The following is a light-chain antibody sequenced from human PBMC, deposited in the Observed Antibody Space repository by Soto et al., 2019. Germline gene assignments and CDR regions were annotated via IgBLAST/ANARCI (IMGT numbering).Light chain of an antibody. CDR2: AAS. V-gene: IGKV1-39*01. J-gene: IGKJ1*01. CDR3: QQSYTTPPT. Sequence: DIQMTQSPSSLSASVGDRVTITCRASQSINSYLNWYQQKPGKAPKLLIYAASSLQSGVPSRFSGSGAGTDFTLTFSSLQPEDFATYYCQQSYTTPPTFGQGTEVEIK. CDR1: QSINSY.